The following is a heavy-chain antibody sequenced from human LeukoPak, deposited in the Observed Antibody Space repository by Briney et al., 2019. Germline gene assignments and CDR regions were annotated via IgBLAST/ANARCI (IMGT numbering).Heavy chain of an antibody. Sequence: GGSLRLSCAASGFTFSSYGMHWVRQAPGKGLEWVAFIRYDGSNKYYADSVKGRFTISRDNSKNTLYLQMNSLRAEDTAVYYCAKDMKWEPRGEYALDYWGQGTLVTVSS. D-gene: IGHD1-26*01. CDR3: AKDMKWEPRGEYALDY. V-gene: IGHV3-30*02. CDR1: GFTFSSYG. CDR2: IRYDGSNK. J-gene: IGHJ4*02.